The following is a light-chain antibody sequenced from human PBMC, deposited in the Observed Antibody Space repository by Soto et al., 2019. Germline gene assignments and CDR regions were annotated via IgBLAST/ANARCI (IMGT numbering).Light chain of an antibody. Sequence: EIVMTQSPSTLSVSPGERATLSCRASQSVSSYLAWYQQKPGQAPRLLFYGAAKRATGIPARFSGSGSGTDFTLTISNLEPEDFAVYYCQHRRNWPTFGQGTRLEIK. CDR3: QHRRNWPT. V-gene: IGKV3-11*01. J-gene: IGKJ5*01. CDR1: QSVSSY. CDR2: GAA.